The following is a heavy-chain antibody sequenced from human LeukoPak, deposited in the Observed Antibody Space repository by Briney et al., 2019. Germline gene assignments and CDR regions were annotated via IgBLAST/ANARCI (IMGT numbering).Heavy chain of an antibody. V-gene: IGHV3-33*01. J-gene: IGHJ4*02. D-gene: IGHD6-13*01. CDR1: GFTFSSYG. Sequence: GGSLRLSCAASGFTFSSYGMHWVRQAPGKGLEWVAVIWYDGSNKYYADSVKGRFTISRDNSKNTLYLQMNSLRAEDTAVYYCARDHGSSWYEENYFDYRGQGTLVTVSS. CDR3: ARDHGSSWYEENYFDY. CDR2: IWYDGSNK.